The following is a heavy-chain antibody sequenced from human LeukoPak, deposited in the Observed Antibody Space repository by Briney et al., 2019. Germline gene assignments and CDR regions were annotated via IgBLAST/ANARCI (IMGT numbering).Heavy chain of an antibody. J-gene: IGHJ5*02. CDR1: GFTFDDYA. D-gene: IGHD6-13*01. Sequence: GGSLRLSCAASGFTFDDYAMHWVRQAPGKGLEWVSGINWNSGSIGYADSVKGRFTISRDNAKNSLYLQMNSLRAEDTALYYCAKDAEIAAAGHFHWFDPWGQGTLVTVSS. CDR2: INWNSGSI. CDR3: AKDAEIAAAGHFHWFDP. V-gene: IGHV3-9*01.